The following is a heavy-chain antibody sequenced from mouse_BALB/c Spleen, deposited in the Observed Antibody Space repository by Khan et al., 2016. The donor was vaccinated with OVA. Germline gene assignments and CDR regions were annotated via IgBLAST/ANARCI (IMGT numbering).Heavy chain of an antibody. CDR3: ARGYWYFDV. CDR1: GYTFTNYG. J-gene: IGHJ1*01. Sequence: QIQLVQSGPELKKPGETVKISCKASGYTFTNYGMNWVKQPPGKGLKWMGWINTYTGELTYVDDFKGRFAFSLETSASTAYLQINNLKNEDTATYFCARGYWYFDVWGAGTTVTVSS. V-gene: IGHV9-3-1*01. D-gene: IGHD2-2*01. CDR2: INTYTGEL.